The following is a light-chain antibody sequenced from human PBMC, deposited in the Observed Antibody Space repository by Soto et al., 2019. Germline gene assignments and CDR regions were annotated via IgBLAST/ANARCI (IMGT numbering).Light chain of an antibody. J-gene: IGLJ1*01. V-gene: IGLV2-23*01. CDR1: SSDVGNDNL. CDR2: EGT. Sequence: QSALTQPASVSGSPGQSIAISCTGTSSDVGNDNLVSWYQQHPGKAPKLMIYEGTKRPSGVSNRFSGSKSGNTASLTISGLQAEDEDDYYCCSYGGSDIPFVFGAGTKVTVL. CDR3: CSYGGSDIPFV.